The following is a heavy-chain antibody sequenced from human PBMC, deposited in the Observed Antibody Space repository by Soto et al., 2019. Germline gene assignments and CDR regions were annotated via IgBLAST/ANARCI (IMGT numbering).Heavy chain of an antibody. CDR1: GFSFSSYT. V-gene: IGHV3-30*16. CDR3: ARDLGYGSNPLDP. Sequence: PGGSLRLSCTASGFSFSSYTMHWVRQAPGKGLEWVAFISYDVGTKNYADSVKGRFSISRDNSKKILYLDMDSLRPKDTATYYCARDLGYGSNPLDPWGQGTLVTVSS. D-gene: IGHD6-13*01. J-gene: IGHJ5*02. CDR2: ISYDVGTK.